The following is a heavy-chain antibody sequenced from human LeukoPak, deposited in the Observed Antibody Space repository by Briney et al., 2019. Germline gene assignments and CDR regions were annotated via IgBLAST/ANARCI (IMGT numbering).Heavy chain of an antibody. CDR2: ISGSGGGT. V-gene: IGHV3-23*01. D-gene: IGHD3-10*01. CDR3: AKDGSGSYFPPYYFDY. CDR1: GFTFSNYA. Sequence: GGSLRLSCAASGFTFSNYAMSWVRQAPGKGLEWVSGISGSGGGTYYADSVKGRFTISRDNSKDTLYLQINSLRAEDTAVYYCAKDGSGSYFPPYYFDYWGQGTLVTVSS. J-gene: IGHJ4*02.